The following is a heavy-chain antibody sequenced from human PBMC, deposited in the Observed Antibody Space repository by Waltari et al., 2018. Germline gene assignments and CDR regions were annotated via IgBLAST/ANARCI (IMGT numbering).Heavy chain of an antibody. CDR2: INPNMGGT. CDR3: ARDQYSSSAGGFDY. D-gene: IGHD6-6*01. Sequence: QVQLVQSGAEVKKPGASVKVSCKASGYTFTGYYMHWVRQAPGQGLEWVGWINPNMGGTNYAQKLQGRVTMTRDTSISTAYMELSRLRSDDTAVYYCARDQYSSSAGGFDYWGQGTLVTVSS. CDR1: GYTFTGYY. V-gene: IGHV1-2*02. J-gene: IGHJ4*02.